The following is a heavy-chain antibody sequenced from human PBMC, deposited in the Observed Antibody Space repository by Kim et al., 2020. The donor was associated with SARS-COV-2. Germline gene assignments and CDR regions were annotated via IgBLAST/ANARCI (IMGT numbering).Heavy chain of an antibody. J-gene: IGHJ5*02. Sequence: SNPSPKSRATISVDTSKNQFSLKLTSVTAADTAVYYCARLAAAGARWFDPWGQGTLVTVSS. V-gene: IGHV4-39*07. CDR3: ARLAAAGARWFDP. D-gene: IGHD6-13*01.